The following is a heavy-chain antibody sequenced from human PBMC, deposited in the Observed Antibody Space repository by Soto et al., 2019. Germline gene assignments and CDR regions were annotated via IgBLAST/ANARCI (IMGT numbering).Heavy chain of an antibody. V-gene: IGHV4-31*03. CDR2: IYYSGST. CDR3: ARGQLRYFVWLYPVDAFDI. J-gene: IGHJ3*02. CDR1: GGSISSGGYY. D-gene: IGHD3-9*01. Sequence: SETLSLTCTVSGGSISSGGYYWSWTRQHPGKGLEWIGYIYYSGSTYYNPSLKSRVTISVDTSKNQFSLKLSSVTAADTAVYYCARGQLRYFVWLYPVDAFDIWGLGTMVTVSS.